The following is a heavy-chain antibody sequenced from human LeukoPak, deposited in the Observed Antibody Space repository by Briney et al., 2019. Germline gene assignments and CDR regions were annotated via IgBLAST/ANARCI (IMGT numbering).Heavy chain of an antibody. V-gene: IGHV3-7*04. CDR1: GFTSSSYC. D-gene: IGHD4-11*01. Sequence: GGSLRLSCAASGFTSSSYCMSWVRQAPGKGPEWVANIKQDGSDTYNVDSVRGRFTISRDNAKNSLYLQMNSLRVEETAVYYCARAPYSKSLAFDIWGQGTIVTVSS. CDR3: ARAPYSKSLAFDI. CDR2: IKQDGSDT. J-gene: IGHJ3*02.